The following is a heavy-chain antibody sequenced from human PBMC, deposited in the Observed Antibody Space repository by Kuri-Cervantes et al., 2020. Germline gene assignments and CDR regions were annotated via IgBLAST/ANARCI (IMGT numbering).Heavy chain of an antibody. CDR3: ARDGAGIAAAGKGRYYYYYYMDV. CDR1: GFTFSDYY. Sequence: GESLKISCAASGFTFSDYYMSWIRQAPGKGLEWVSYISSSGKTVYYADSVKGRFTISRDKSKNTLYLQMHSLRAEDTAMYYCARDGAGIAAAGKGRYYYYYYMDVWGKGTTVTVSS. V-gene: IGHV3-11*01. J-gene: IGHJ6*03. D-gene: IGHD6-13*01. CDR2: ISSSGKTV.